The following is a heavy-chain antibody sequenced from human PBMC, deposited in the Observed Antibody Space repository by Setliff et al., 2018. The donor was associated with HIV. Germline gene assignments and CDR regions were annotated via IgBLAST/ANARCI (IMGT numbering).Heavy chain of an antibody. V-gene: IGHV4-34*01. D-gene: IGHD3-3*01. CDR3: ARFGVVILRGLDV. CDR2: INHSGST. CDR1: GGSFSGYY. J-gene: IGHJ6*04. Sequence: SETLSLTCTVYGGSFSGYYWSWIRQPPGKGLEWIGQINHSGSTRYNPSLKSRVTISVDTSKNQFSLKVNSVTAADTAVYYCARFGVVILRGLDVWGKGTTVTVSS.